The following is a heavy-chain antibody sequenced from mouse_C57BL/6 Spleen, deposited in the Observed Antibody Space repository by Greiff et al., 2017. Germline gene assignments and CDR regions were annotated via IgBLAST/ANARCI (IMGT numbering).Heavy chain of an antibody. Sequence: QVQLQQPGAELVKPGASVKLSCKASGYTFTSYWMHWVKQRPGQGLEWIGMIHPNSGSTNYNEKFKSKATLTVDKSSSTAYMQLSSLTSEDSAVYYCARSRVGRDYCDYWGQGTTLTVSS. CDR2: IHPNSGST. D-gene: IGHD1-1*02. V-gene: IGHV1-64*01. CDR1: GYTFTSYW. J-gene: IGHJ2*01. CDR3: ARSRVGRDYCDY.